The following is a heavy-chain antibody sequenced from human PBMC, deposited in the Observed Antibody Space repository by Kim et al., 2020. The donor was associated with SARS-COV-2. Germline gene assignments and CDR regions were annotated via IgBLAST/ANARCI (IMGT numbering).Heavy chain of an antibody. J-gene: IGHJ4*02. D-gene: IGHD3-10*01. CDR3: AIWDLVRGVEY. V-gene: IGHV4-31*01. Sequence: TSHHPSLKSAVTISVDTSKNPFSLVLSSVTAADTAVYYCAIWDLVRGVEYWGQGTLVTVSS. CDR2: T.